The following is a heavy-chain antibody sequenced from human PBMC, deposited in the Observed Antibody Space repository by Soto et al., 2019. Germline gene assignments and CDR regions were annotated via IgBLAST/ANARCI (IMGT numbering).Heavy chain of an antibody. CDR1: GFTFSSYA. CDR2: ISGSGGST. D-gene: IGHD3-10*01. J-gene: IGHJ4*02. Sequence: GGSLRLSCAASGFTFSSYAMSWVRQAPRKGLECVSAISGSGGSTYYADSVKGRFAISRDNSKNTLYLQMNSLRAEDTAVYYCAITVLLWFGEPLGPDYWGQGTLVTVSS. CDR3: AITVLLWFGEPLGPDY. V-gene: IGHV3-23*01.